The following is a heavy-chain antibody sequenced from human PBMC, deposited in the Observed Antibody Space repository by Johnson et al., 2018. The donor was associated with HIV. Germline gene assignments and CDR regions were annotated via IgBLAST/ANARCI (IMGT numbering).Heavy chain of an antibody. Sequence: VQLVESGGGWVQPGGSLRLSCAASGFSFSNYAMTWVRQAPGTGLEWVSTVNGGGGSTYYAASVKGRFTVSRDNSKNTLYLQMNSLRAEDTAVYYCAAWDSSREYAFDIWGQGTMVTVSS. CDR3: AAWDSSREYAFDI. J-gene: IGHJ3*02. D-gene: IGHD6-13*01. CDR2: VNGGGGST. V-gene: IGHV3-23*04. CDR1: GFSFSNYA.